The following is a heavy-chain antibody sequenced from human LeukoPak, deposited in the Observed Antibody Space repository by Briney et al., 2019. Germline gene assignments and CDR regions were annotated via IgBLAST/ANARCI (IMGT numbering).Heavy chain of an antibody. Sequence: PSETLSLTCTVSGGSISSSSYYWGWIRQPPGKGLEWIGEINHSGSTDYNPSLKSRVTISVDTSKNQFSLKLSSVTAADTAVYYCARGDTVGYYFDYWGQGTLVTVSS. V-gene: IGHV4-39*07. CDR1: GGSISSSSYY. D-gene: IGHD5-12*01. J-gene: IGHJ4*02. CDR2: INHSGST. CDR3: ARGDTVGYYFDY.